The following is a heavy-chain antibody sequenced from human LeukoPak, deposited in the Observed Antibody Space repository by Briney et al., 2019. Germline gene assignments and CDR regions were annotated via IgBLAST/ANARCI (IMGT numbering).Heavy chain of an antibody. CDR3: ATSIAARPFIDY. Sequence: ASVKVSCKVSGYTLTELSMHWVRQAPGKGLEWMGGFDPEDGETIYAQKLQGRVTMTEDTSTDTAYMELSRLRSEDTAVYYCATSIAARPFIDYWGQGTLVTVSS. CDR1: GYTLTELS. V-gene: IGHV1-24*01. CDR2: FDPEDGET. J-gene: IGHJ4*02. D-gene: IGHD6-6*01.